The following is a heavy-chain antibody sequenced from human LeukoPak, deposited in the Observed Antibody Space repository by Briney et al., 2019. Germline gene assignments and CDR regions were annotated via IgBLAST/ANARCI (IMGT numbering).Heavy chain of an antibody. Sequence: GDSLRLSCAASGFTFTKYWMTWVRQAPGKGLEWVGRIKSKTDGGTTDYAAPVKGRFTISRDDSKNTLYLQMNSLKTEDTAVYYCTTLWGPMVRGVIPLYYFDYWGQGTLVTVSS. D-gene: IGHD3-10*01. J-gene: IGHJ4*02. V-gene: IGHV3-15*01. CDR1: GFTFTKYW. CDR2: IKSKTDGGTT. CDR3: TTLWGPMVRGVIPLYYFDY.